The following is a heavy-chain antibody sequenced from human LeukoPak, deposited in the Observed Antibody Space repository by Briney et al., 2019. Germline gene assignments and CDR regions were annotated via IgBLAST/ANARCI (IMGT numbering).Heavy chain of an antibody. CDR3: ARARTAMVRFDY. CDR2: IYYSGSA. CDR1: GGSFSGYY. Sequence: PSETLSLTCAVYGGSFSGYYWSWIRQPPGKGLEWIGYIYYSGSANYNPSLKSRVTISVDTSKNQFSLKLSSVTAADRAVYYCARARTAMVRFDYWGQGTLVTVSS. D-gene: IGHD5-18*01. J-gene: IGHJ4*02. V-gene: IGHV4-59*01.